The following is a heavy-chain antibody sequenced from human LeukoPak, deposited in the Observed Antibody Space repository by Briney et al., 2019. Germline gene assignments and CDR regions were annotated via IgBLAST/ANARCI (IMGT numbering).Heavy chain of an antibody. J-gene: IGHJ5*02. D-gene: IGHD3-10*01. CDR2: IYYSGST. CDR1: GGSISSYY. V-gene: IGHV4-59*08. Sequence: PSETLSLTCTVSGGSISSYYWSWIRHSTGKGLEWVGYIYYSGSTNYNPSLKSRVTISVDTSKNQFSLKLSSVTAADTAVYYCARRVRGAARWSDPWGQGTLVTVSS. CDR3: ARRVRGAARWSDP.